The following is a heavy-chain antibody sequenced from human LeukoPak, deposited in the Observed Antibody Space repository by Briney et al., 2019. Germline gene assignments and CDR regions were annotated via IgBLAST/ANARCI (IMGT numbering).Heavy chain of an antibody. Sequence: SETQSLTCTVSGGSISSYYWSWIRQPAGKGLEWIGRIYTSGSTNYNPSLKSRVTMSVDTSKNQFSLKLSSVTAADTAVYYCARDLSYDFWSGYSDWFDPWGQGTLVTVSS. J-gene: IGHJ5*02. D-gene: IGHD3-3*01. V-gene: IGHV4-4*07. CDR1: GGSISSYY. CDR3: ARDLSYDFWSGYSDWFDP. CDR2: IYTSGST.